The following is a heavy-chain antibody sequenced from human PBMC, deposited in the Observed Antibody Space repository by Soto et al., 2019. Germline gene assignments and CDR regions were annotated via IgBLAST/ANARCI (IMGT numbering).Heavy chain of an antibody. D-gene: IGHD6-13*01. CDR1: GFTFSSYS. CDR3: ARGVAAAGTPNDFYYYYYYMDV. Sequence: GGSLRLSCAASGFTFSSYSMNWVRQAPGKGLEWVSSISSSSSYIYYADSVKGRFTISRDNAKNSLYLQMNSLRAEDTAVYYCARGVAAAGTPNDFYYYYYYMDVWGKGTTVTVSS. V-gene: IGHV3-21*01. CDR2: ISSSSSYI. J-gene: IGHJ6*03.